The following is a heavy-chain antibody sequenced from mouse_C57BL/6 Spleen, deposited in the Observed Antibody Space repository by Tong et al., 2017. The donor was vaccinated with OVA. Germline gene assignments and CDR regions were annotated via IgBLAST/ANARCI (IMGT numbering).Heavy chain of an antibody. CDR1: GFTFSSYG. V-gene: IGHV5-6*01. J-gene: IGHJ3*01. D-gene: IGHD2-14*01. CDR3: ARREVRRAWFAY. Sequence: EVQLQESGGDLVKPGGSLKLSCAASGFTFSSYGMSWVRQTPDKRLEWVATISSGGSYTYYPDSVKGRFTISRDNAKNTLYLQMSSLKSEDTARYYCARREVRRAWFAYWGQGTLVTVSA. CDR2: ISSGGSYT.